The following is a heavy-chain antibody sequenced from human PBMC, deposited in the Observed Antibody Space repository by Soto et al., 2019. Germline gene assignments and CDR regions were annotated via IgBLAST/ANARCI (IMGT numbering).Heavy chain of an antibody. J-gene: IGHJ6*02. CDR1: GYTFTSYD. Sequence: ASVMVSCKASGYTFTSYDINWVRQATGQGLEWMGWMNPNSGNTGYAQKFQGRVTMTRNTSISTAYMELSSLRSEDTAVYYCAREEGYSYGMDVWGQGTTVTVSS. CDR3: AREEGYSYGMDV. CDR2: MNPNSGNT. V-gene: IGHV1-8*01.